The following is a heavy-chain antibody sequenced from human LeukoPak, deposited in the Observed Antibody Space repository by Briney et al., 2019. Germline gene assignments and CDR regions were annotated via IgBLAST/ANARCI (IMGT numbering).Heavy chain of an antibody. V-gene: IGHV4-39*07. CDR2: IYYSGST. Sequence: SETLSLTCTVSGGSISSSSYYWGWIRQPPGKGLEWIGSIYYSGSTYYNPSLKSRVTISVDTSKNQFSLKLSSVTAADTAVYYCARIGPRRGSYRYGWFDPWGQGTLVTVSS. CDR3: ARIGPRRGSYRYGWFDP. CDR1: GGSISSSSYY. D-gene: IGHD3-16*02. J-gene: IGHJ5*02.